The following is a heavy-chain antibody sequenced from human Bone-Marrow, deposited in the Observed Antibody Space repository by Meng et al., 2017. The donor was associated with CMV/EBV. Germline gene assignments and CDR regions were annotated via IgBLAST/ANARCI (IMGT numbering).Heavy chain of an antibody. D-gene: IGHD5-12*01. J-gene: IGHJ4*02. Sequence: ESLKISCAASGFIFSDYYFDWVRQAPGKGLEWIGYIYYSGSTNYNPSLKSRVTISVDTSKNQFSLKLSSVTTADTAVYYCARGRSSGSTPFDYWGQGTLVTVSS. V-gene: IGHV4-59*01. CDR3: ARGRSSGSTPFDY. CDR1: GFIFSDYY. CDR2: IYYSGST.